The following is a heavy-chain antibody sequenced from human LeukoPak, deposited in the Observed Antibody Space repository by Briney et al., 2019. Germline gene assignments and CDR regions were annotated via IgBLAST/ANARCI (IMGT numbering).Heavy chain of an antibody. CDR1: GFTFSDYY. D-gene: IGHD2-2*01. CDR3: ARVLGYCSSTSCCSWFDP. V-gene: IGHV3-11*06. J-gene: IGHJ5*02. CDR2: ISSSSSYT. Sequence: GASLRLSCAASGFTFSDYYMSWIRQAPGKGLEWVSYISSSSSYTNYADSVKGRFTISRDNAKNSLYLQMNSLRAEDTAVYYCARVLGYCSSTSCCSWFDPWGQGTLVTVSS.